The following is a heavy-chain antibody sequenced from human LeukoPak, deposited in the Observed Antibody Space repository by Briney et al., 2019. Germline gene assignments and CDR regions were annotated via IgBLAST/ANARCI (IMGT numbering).Heavy chain of an antibody. D-gene: IGHD1-26*01. Sequence: GXXXKISCKGSGYSFTSYWIGWVRQMPGKGLEGMGIIYPGDSDTRYSPSFQGQVTISAEKSISTTYLQWSSLNASDTAMYYCARHPSWVGATAYDYWGQGTLVTVSS. J-gene: IGHJ4*02. CDR3: ARHPSWVGATAYDY. CDR1: GYSFTSYW. CDR2: IYPGDSDT. V-gene: IGHV5-51*01.